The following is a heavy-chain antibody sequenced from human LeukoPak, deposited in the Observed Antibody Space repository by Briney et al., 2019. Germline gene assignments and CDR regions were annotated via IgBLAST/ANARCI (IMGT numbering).Heavy chain of an antibody. CDR3: AMETSGSYPFDY. V-gene: IGHV3-21*01. D-gene: IGHD3-10*01. J-gene: IGHJ4*02. Sequence: GGSLRLSCAASGFTFSSYSMNWVRQAPGKGLEWVSSISSSSSYIYYADSVKGRFTISRDNAKNSLYLQMNSLRAEDTAVYYCAMETSGSYPFDYWGQGTLVTVSS. CDR1: GFTFSSYS. CDR2: ISSSSSYI.